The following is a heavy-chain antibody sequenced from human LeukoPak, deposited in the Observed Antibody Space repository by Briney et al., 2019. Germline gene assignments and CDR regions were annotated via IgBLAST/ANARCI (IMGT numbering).Heavy chain of an antibody. J-gene: IGHJ3*02. V-gene: IGHV7-4-1*02. D-gene: IGHD5-18*01. CDR2: INTNTGYP. CDR1: GYTFTSYA. Sequence: ASVKVSCKAPGYTFTSYAMNWVRQAPGQGLEWMGWINTNTGYPTYAQGFTGRFVFSLDTSVSTAYLQISSLKAEDTAVYYCARRGYSYDDAFDIWGQGTMVTVSS. CDR3: ARRGYSYDDAFDI.